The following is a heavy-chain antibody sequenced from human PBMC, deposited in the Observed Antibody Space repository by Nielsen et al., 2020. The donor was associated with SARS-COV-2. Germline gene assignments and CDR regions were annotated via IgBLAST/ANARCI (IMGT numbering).Heavy chain of an antibody. CDR3: TRGRRDSNPYWFFDL. CDR1: GDSLNYNSYY. V-gene: IGHV4-39*07. CDR2: IHHRGSAYYFGNT. J-gene: IGHJ2*01. D-gene: IGHD4-11*01. Sequence: SETLSLTCSVSGDSLNYNSYYWGWVRQPPGKGLEWIGNIHHRGSAYYFGNTYYNPSLKSRVIISVDTSKNQFSLSLTSVTAADTAIYFCTRGRRDSNPYWFFDLWGRGALVTVSS.